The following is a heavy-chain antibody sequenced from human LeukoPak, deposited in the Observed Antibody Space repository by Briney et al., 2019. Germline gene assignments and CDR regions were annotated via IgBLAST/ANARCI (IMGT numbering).Heavy chain of an antibody. J-gene: IGHJ5*02. CDR1: GYTFTGYA. CDR3: ARDWGYQQLYS. CDR2: ISAGNGKT. D-gene: IGHD6-13*01. Sequence: AASVKVSCKASGYTFTGYAIHWVRQAPGQRPEWMGWISAGNGKTKYSQNFQGRVTITRDTSASTAYMELISLRSEDTAVYYCARDWGYQQLYSWGQGTLVTVSS. V-gene: IGHV1-3*01.